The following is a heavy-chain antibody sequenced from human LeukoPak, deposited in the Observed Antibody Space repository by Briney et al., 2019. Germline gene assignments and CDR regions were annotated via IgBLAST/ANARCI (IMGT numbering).Heavy chain of an antibody. V-gene: IGHV4-59*01. Sequence: SETLSLTCTVSGGSISSYYWSWIRQPPGKGLEWIGYIYYSGNTNYNPSLESRVTISVDTSENQFSLKLSSVTAADAAVYYCARVYYRRSYDYWYFDLWGRGTLVTVSS. CDR3: ARVYYRRSYDYWYFDL. CDR2: IYYSGNT. D-gene: IGHD5-12*01. CDR1: GGSISSYY. J-gene: IGHJ2*01.